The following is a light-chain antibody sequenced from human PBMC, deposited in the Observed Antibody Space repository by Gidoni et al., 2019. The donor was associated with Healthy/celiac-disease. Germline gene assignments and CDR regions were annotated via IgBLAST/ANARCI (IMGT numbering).Light chain of an antibody. J-gene: IGKJ1*01. V-gene: IGKV4-1*01. CDR3: QQDYSTPWT. Sequence: DIVMTQSPDSLAVSLGERATINCKSSQCVLYSSNNKNYLAWYQQKPGQPPKLLIYWASTRESGVPDRFIGSGSGTDFTLPISSLQAEDVAVYYCQQDYSTPWTFXXXTKVEIK. CDR2: WAS. CDR1: QCVLYSSNNKNY.